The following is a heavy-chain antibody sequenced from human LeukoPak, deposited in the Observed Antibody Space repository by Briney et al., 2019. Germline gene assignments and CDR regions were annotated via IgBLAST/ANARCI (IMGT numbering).Heavy chain of an antibody. Sequence: AGGSLRLSCAASGFTVSSNYMSWVRQAPGKGLEWVSVIYSGGSTYYADSVKGRFTISRDNSKNTLYLQMDSLRAEDTAVYYCARGQFEAAAFDYWGQGTLVTVSS. CDR3: ARGQFEAAAFDY. CDR2: IYSGGST. J-gene: IGHJ4*02. CDR1: GFTVSSNY. D-gene: IGHD6-13*01. V-gene: IGHV3-66*02.